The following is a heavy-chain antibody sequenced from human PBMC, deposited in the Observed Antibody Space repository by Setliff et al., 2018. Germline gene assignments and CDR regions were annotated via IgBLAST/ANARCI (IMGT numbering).Heavy chain of an antibody. D-gene: IGHD2-21*02. CDR1: GYSISSGYI. CDR3: ARDLGHGGDSDY. J-gene: IGHJ4*02. CDR2: TGHTGSI. Sequence: LPLTCTVSGYSISSGYIWGWIRQPPGKGLEWVGNTGHTGSINYNPSLKSRLTISRDTSKNQVSLKLNSVTATDTAVYYCARDLGHGGDSDYWGQGILVTVSS. V-gene: IGHV4-38-2*02.